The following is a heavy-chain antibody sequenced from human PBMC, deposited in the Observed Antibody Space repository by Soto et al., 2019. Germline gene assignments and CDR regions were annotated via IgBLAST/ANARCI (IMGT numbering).Heavy chain of an antibody. CDR3: AKDRYLDNDSRGYLFDN. V-gene: IGHV3-23*01. J-gene: IGHJ4*02. CDR2: IRRYGGVT. CDR1: GFTFNIYA. D-gene: IGHD3-22*01. Sequence: PGGSLRLSCAASGFTFNIYAMTWVRQAPGKGLEWVSAIRRYGGVTYYADSVEGRFTISRDNSKTTLYLQMNSLRAEDTAVYYCAKDRYLDNDSRGYLFDNWGQGTTVTVSS.